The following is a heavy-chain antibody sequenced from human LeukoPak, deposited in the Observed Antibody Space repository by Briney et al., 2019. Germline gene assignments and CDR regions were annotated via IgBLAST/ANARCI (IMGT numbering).Heavy chain of an antibody. V-gene: IGHV4-4*07. Sequence: KASETLSLTCTVSGGSISIYYWSWIRQPAGKGLEWIGRIYTSGSTNYNPSLKSRVTMSVDTSKNQFSLKLSSVTAADTAVYYCARGPVLGYCSSTSCRTNYYYGMDVWGQGTTVTVSS. CDR1: GGSISIYY. J-gene: IGHJ6*02. CDR3: ARGPVLGYCSSTSCRTNYYYGMDV. D-gene: IGHD2-2*01. CDR2: IYTSGST.